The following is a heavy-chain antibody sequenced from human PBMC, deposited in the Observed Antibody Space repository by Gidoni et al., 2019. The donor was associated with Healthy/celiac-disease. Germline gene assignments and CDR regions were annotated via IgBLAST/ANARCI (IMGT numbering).Heavy chain of an antibody. CDR2: ICYSGST. V-gene: IGHV4-59*01. Sequence: QVQLQASGPGLVKTSETLSLTCTVSGGSISSSHWSWCRKPRGKGLAWLGYICYSGSTNYNPSPNSRVTISVDTSKNQFSLKLSSVTAADTAVYYCARMGGSGWYRAADWFAPWGQGTLVTVSS. CDR1: GGSISSSH. CDR3: ARMGGSGWYRAADWFAP. D-gene: IGHD6-19*01. J-gene: IGHJ5*02.